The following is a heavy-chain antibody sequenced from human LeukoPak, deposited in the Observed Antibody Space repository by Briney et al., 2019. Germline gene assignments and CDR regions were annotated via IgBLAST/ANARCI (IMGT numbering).Heavy chain of an antibody. CDR2: ISGSGGSA. CDR3: AKAVPITISGVVINYFDY. CDR1: GFTFSSYA. D-gene: IGHD3-3*01. V-gene: IGHV3-23*01. J-gene: IGHJ4*02. Sequence: GGSLRLSCAASGFTFSSYAMSWVRQAPGKGLEWDSAISGSGGSAYYADSVKGRFTISRDNSKNTLYLQMNSLRAEDTAVYYCAKAVPITISGVVINYFDYWGQGTLVTVSS.